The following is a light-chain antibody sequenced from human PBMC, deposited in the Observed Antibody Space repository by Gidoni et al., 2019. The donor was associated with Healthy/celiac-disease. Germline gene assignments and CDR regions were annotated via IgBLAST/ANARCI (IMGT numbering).Light chain of an antibody. Sequence: EIVLPQSPRPLSLSPGERATLSCRASQSVSSSYLAWYQQKPGQAPRLLIYGASSRATGIPDRFSGSGSGTDFTLTISRLEPEDFAVYYCQQYGSSPPVTFXGXTKVEIK. V-gene: IGKV3-20*01. J-gene: IGKJ4*01. CDR1: QSVSSSY. CDR2: GAS. CDR3: QQYGSSPPVT.